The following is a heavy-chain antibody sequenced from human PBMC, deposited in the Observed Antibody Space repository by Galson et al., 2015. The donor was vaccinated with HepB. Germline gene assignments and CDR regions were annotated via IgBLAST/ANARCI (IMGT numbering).Heavy chain of an antibody. V-gene: IGHV3-33*06. CDR2: IWYDGSKK. CDR1: GFTFRSFG. J-gene: IGHJ4*02. Sequence: SLILSCAASGFTFRSFGMHWVRQAPGKGLEWLAVIWYDGSKKYYTDSVKGRFTISKDTSKNTLYLQMDSLRVEDTAVYYCAKEALPDYGGVTGFHFWGQGTLVTVSS. CDR3: AKEALPDYGGVTGFHF. D-gene: IGHD4-23*01.